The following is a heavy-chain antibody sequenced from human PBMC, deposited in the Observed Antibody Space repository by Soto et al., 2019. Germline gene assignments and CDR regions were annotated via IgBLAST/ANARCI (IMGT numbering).Heavy chain of an antibody. V-gene: IGHV3-30-3*01. CDR1: GLTFGRYT. CDR3: ARFRSERPFDY. J-gene: IGHJ4*02. CDR2: ISYDGNNK. Sequence: GGSLRLSCAASGLTFGRYTMHWVRQAPGKGLEWVAVISYDGNNKYYADSVKGRFTISRDNSKNTLSLQMNSLRPEDTAVYYCARFRSERPFDYWGQGTLVTVSS.